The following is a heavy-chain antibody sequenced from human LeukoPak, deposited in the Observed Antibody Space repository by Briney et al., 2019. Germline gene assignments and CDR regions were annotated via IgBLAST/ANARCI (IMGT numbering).Heavy chain of an antibody. D-gene: IGHD3-10*01. J-gene: IGHJ6*03. CDR1: GYSISSGYY. CDR2: IYRSGST. Sequence: SETLSLTCAASGYSISSGYYWGCIRQPPGKGVEWMWIIYRSGSTYYNSALKSRVTISVDTSKNQFSLKLSSVTAADTAVYYCGRAPGYYYMDVWGKGTTVTVSS. CDR3: GRAPGYYYMDV. V-gene: IGHV4-38-2*01.